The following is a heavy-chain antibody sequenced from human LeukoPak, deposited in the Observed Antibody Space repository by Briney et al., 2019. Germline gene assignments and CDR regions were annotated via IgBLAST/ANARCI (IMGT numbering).Heavy chain of an antibody. D-gene: IGHD6-13*01. V-gene: IGHV3-53*01. CDR1: GFPVSSNY. Sequence: PGGSLRLSCAASGFPVSSNYMSWVRQAPGKGLEWVSVIYSGGSTYYADSVKGGFTISRDNSKNTLYLQMNSLRAEDTAVYYCARSPPASCSWYYYYYYYMDVWGKGTTVTVSS. J-gene: IGHJ6*03. CDR2: IYSGGST. CDR3: ARSPPASCSWYYYYYYYMDV.